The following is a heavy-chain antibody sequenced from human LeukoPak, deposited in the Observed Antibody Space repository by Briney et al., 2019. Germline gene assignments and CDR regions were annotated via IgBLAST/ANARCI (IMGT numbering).Heavy chain of an antibody. Sequence: ASVKVSCKASGYTFTTYDITWVRQATGQGLEWMGWMNPNSGNTAYAQKFQGRVTITRNTSISTAYMELSSLRSEDTAVYYCARVSYRAAFDIWGQGTMVTVSS. V-gene: IGHV1-8*03. CDR2: MNPNSGNT. CDR1: GYTFTTYD. J-gene: IGHJ3*02. CDR3: ARVSYRAAFDI. D-gene: IGHD1-26*01.